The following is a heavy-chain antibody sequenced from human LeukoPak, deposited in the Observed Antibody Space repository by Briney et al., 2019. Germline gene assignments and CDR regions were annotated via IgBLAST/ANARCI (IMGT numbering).Heavy chain of an antibody. V-gene: IGHV1-2*02. J-gene: IGHJ4*02. Sequence: GASVKVSCKASGYSFTGYYMHWVRQAPGQGLEWMGWINPNSGGTKYAQKFQGRVTMTSDASISTAYMELSSLRFDDTAVYYCASRPDQHLLYYFDYWGQGALVTVSS. D-gene: IGHD2-15*01. CDR3: ASRPDQHLLYYFDY. CDR2: INPNSGGT. CDR1: GYSFTGYY.